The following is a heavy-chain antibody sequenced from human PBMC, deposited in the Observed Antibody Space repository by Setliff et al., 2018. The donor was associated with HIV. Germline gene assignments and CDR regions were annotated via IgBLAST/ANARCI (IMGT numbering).Heavy chain of an antibody. J-gene: IGHJ4*02. V-gene: IGHV4-30-4*01. D-gene: IGHD2-2*01. CDR3: ARQSTTSRDFDS. Sequence: PSETLSLTCTVSGGSISSSSYFWTWIRQPPGKGLEWIGFVSYTGTTRYSPSLRSRISISIDASKNKFSLQLSSVTAADTAVYYCARQSTTSRDFDSWGQGTLVTVSS. CDR2: VSYTGTT. CDR1: GGSISSSSYF.